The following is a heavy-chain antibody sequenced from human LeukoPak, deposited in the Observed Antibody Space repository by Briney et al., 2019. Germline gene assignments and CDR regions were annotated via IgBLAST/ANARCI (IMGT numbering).Heavy chain of an antibody. Sequence: KPGGSLRLSCAASGFTFSDYYRSWIRQAPGKGLEWVSYISNSSSYTRYADSVKGRFTISRDNAKNSLYLQMNSLRVEDTALYFCARVGSGWYHGDYWGQGTLVTVSS. D-gene: IGHD6-19*01. CDR3: ARVGSGWYHGDY. CDR2: ISNSSSYT. V-gene: IGHV3-11*05. J-gene: IGHJ4*02. CDR1: GFTFSDYY.